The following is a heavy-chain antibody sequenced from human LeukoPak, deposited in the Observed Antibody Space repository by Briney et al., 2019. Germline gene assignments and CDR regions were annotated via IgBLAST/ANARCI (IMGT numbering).Heavy chain of an antibody. CDR3: ARDSQNWGSPLYYFDY. CDR1: GYTFTGYY. J-gene: IGHJ4*02. D-gene: IGHD7-27*01. V-gene: IGHV1-2*02. CDR2: INPNSGGT. Sequence: GASVKVSCKASGYTFTGYYMHWVRQAPGQGLEWMGWINPNSGGTDYAQKFQGRVTMTRDTSISTAYMEVSRLRSDDTAVYYCARDSQNWGSPLYYFDYWGQGTLVTVSS.